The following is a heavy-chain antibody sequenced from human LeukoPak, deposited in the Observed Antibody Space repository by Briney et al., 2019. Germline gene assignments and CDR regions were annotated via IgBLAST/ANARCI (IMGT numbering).Heavy chain of an antibody. V-gene: IGHV3-13*01. CDR1: GFTFNNYD. Sequence: GGSLTLSCAASGFTFNNYDMHWVRQAIGKGLEWVSVIDTAGDTYYSGSVKGRFVFSRENAENSLYLQMNSLTAGDTAVYYCARGPPGFCTNGVCHQYYYYMDVWGKGTTVTVSS. D-gene: IGHD2-8*01. CDR2: IDTAGDT. CDR3: ARGPPGFCTNGVCHQYYYYMDV. J-gene: IGHJ6*03.